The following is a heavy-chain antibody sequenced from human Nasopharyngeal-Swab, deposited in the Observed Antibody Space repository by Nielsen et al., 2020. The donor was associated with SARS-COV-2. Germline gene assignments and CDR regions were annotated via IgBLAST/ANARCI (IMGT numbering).Heavy chain of an antibody. CDR2: IAHDASNE. Sequence: GGSLRLSCAASGYSFSHYGMHWVRQAPGKGLEWVAFIAHDASNEYYGDSVKGRFSISRDSSKNTLYLQMDSLRGEDTAVYYCARDAPAHYGAFYWGRGTLVTVSS. CDR1: GYSFSHYG. J-gene: IGHJ4*02. CDR3: ARDAPAHYGAFY. V-gene: IGHV3-30*03. D-gene: IGHD4-17*01.